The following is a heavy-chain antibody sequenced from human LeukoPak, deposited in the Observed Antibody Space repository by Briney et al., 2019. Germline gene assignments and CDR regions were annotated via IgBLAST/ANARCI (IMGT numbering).Heavy chain of an antibody. J-gene: IGHJ5*02. CDR2: IYYSGST. D-gene: IGHD4-17*01. CDR3: ARGIDYGDYVELPLVLNWFDP. V-gene: IGHV4-31*03. CDR1: GGSISSGGYY. Sequence: SQTLSLTCTVSGGSISSGGYYWSWIRQHPGKGLECIGYIYYSGSTYCNPSLKSRVTISVDTSKNQFSLKLSSVTAADTAVYYCARGIDYGDYVELPLVLNWFDPWGQGTLVTVSS.